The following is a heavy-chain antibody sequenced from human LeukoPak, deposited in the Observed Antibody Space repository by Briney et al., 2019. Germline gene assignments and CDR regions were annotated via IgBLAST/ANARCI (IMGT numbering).Heavy chain of an antibody. CDR3: AKVPVAGTDYFDY. D-gene: IGHD6-19*01. CDR2: ISGSGGST. J-gene: IGHJ4*02. Sequence: GGSLRLSCAASGFTFSSYAMSWVRQAPGKGLEWVSAISGSGGSTYYADSVKGRFTISRDNSKSTLYLQMNSMRAEDTAVYYCAKVPVAGTDYFDYWGQGTLVTVSS. V-gene: IGHV3-23*01. CDR1: GFTFSSYA.